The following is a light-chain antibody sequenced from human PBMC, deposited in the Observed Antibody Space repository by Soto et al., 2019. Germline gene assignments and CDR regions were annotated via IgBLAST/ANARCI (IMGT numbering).Light chain of an antibody. J-gene: IGLJ3*02. CDR3: QLWTSSSDQGV. Sequence: SYELTQPPSVSVAPEKTATITCGGDNIGINAVHWYQQKPGQAPLLVVYYDSDRPSGIPERFSGSTSGNTATLTISRVEAGDEADYYCQLWTSSSDQGVFGGGTKLTAL. CDR2: YDS. V-gene: IGLV3-21*04. CDR1: NIGINA.